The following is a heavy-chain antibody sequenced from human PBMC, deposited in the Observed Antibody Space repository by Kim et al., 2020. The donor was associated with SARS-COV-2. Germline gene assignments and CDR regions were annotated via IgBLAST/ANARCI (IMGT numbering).Heavy chain of an antibody. V-gene: IGHV3-11*06. J-gene: IGHJ5*02. D-gene: IGHD2-21*02. CDR3: ARVRSPPPTEDWFDP. Sequence: DSVKGQFTISRDNAKNSLYQKMNRLTADDTAVYYCARVRSPPPTEDWFDPWGQGTLVTVSS.